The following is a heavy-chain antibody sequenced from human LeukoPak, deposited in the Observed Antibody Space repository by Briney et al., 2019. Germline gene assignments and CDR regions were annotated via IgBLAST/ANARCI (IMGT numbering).Heavy chain of an antibody. CDR3: TRGYRISSEAHDGMDV. Sequence: KRLVTVSRLSKDGKSTVYVDSVKGRFTISRDNAKNTVYLQMNSLRAEDTAVYYCTRGYRISSEAHDGMDVWGQGTTVTVSS. CDR2: LSKDGKST. J-gene: IGHJ6*02. V-gene: IGHV3-74*01. D-gene: IGHD6-6*01.